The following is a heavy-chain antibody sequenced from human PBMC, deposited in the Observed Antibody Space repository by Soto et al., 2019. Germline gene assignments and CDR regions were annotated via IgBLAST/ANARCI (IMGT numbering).Heavy chain of an antibody. D-gene: IGHD2-2*01. CDR1: GFTFSSYG. J-gene: IGHJ1*01. CDR3: AKAPTYCSSTSCEYFQH. Sequence: GGSLRLSCAASGFTFSSYGMHWVRQAPGKGLEWVAVISYGGSNKYYADSVKGRFTISRDNSKNTLYLQMNSLRAEDTAVYYCAKAPTYCSSTSCEYFQHWGQGTLVTVSS. V-gene: IGHV3-30*18. CDR2: ISYGGSNK.